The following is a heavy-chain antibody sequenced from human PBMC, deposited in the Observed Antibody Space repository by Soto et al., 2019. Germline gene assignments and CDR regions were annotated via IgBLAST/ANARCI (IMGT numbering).Heavy chain of an antibody. D-gene: IGHD5-12*01. CDR1: GFTFDDYA. CDR2: ISWNSGSI. J-gene: IGHJ3*02. V-gene: IGHV3-9*01. CDR3: AKDMGWLQFPDAFDI. Sequence: EVQLVESGGGLVQPGRSLRLSCAASGFTFDDYAMHWVRQAPGKGLEWVSGISWNSGSIGYADSVKGRFTNSRDNAKNSLYLQMNSLRAEDTALYYCAKDMGWLQFPDAFDIWGQGTMVTVSS.